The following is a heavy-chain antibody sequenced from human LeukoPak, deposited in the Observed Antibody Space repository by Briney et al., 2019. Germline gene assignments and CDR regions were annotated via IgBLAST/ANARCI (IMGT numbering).Heavy chain of an antibody. CDR3: ASRTWVGAGYYAFDI. V-gene: IGHV3-23*01. CDR2: EGSAGGT. D-gene: IGHD1-26*01. J-gene: IGHJ3*02. Sequence: GGSLRLSCAASGFTFTNHAVSWVRQAPGKGLEWVSAEGSAGGTYYADSVKGRFTISRDNSGKTMSLQMNRLRVEDTALYYCASRTWVGAGYYAFDIWGQGTVVTVSS. CDR1: GFTFTNHA.